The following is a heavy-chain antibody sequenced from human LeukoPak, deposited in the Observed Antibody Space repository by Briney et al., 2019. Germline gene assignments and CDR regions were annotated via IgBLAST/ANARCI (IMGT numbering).Heavy chain of an antibody. V-gene: IGHV3-48*03. D-gene: IGHD5-24*01. J-gene: IGHJ4*02. CDR3: ARTKEMATISYFDS. CDR1: GFTFSSYE. CDR2: IDSSGCTI. Sequence: PGGSLRLSCAASGFTFSSYEMNWVRQAPGKGLEWVSYIDSSGCTIHYADSVKGRFTISRDNAKNSLYLQMNSLRAEDTAVYYCARTKEMATISYFDSWGQGTLVTVSS.